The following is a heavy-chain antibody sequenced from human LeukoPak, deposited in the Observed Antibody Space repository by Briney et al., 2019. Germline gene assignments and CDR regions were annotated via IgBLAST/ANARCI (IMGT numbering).Heavy chain of an antibody. Sequence: PGGSLRLSCAASGFTFSSYVMSWVRQAPGKGLEWVSAISGSGGSTDYADSLKGRFTISRDNSRNTLYLQMNSLRAEDTAIYYCAKGEWWYGGQMDYWGQGTLVTVSS. J-gene: IGHJ4*02. V-gene: IGHV3-23*01. D-gene: IGHD2-15*01. CDR2: ISGSGGST. CDR3: AKGEWWYGGQMDY. CDR1: GFTFSSYV.